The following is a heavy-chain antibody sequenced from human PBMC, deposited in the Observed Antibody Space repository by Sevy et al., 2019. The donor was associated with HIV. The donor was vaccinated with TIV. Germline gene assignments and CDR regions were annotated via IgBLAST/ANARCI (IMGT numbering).Heavy chain of an antibody. CDR1: GFTFSSYA. CDR2: IYGSRGVT. V-gene: IGHV3-23*01. CDR3: AGERYDSSGSFDAFDI. Sequence: GGSLRLSCAASGFTFSSYALNWVRQAPGKGLEWVSTIYGSRGVTYYADYVKGRFTISRDNSKNKQYLQMNIVRTEDTAVYFCAGERYDSSGSFDAFDIWGQGTMVTVSS. D-gene: IGHD3-22*01. J-gene: IGHJ3*02.